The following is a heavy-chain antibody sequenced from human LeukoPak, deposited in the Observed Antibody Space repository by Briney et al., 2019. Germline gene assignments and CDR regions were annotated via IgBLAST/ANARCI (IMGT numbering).Heavy chain of an antibody. V-gene: IGHV3-53*01. CDR1: GFTVSSNY. Sequence: GGSLTLSCAASGFTVSSNYMSWVRQAPGKGLEWVSVIYSGGSTYYANSVKGRFTISRDNSKNTLYLQMNSLRVEDTAVYYCARGWLRDGMDVWGQGTTVTVSS. J-gene: IGHJ6*02. CDR3: ARGWLRDGMDV. D-gene: IGHD6-19*01. CDR2: IYSGGST.